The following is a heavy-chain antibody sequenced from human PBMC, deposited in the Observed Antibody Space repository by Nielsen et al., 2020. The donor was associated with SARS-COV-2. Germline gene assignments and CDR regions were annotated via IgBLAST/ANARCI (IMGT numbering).Heavy chain of an antibody. CDR3: ARDEGTYSSSDY. Sequence: GRSLRLSCAASGFTFSSYAMHWVRQAPGKGLEWVAVISYDGSNKYYADSVKGRFTISRDNSKNTLYLQMNSLRAEDTAVYYCARDEGTYSSSDYWGQGTLVTVSS. CDR1: GFTFSSYA. D-gene: IGHD6-13*01. CDR2: ISYDGSNK. J-gene: IGHJ4*02. V-gene: IGHV3-30*04.